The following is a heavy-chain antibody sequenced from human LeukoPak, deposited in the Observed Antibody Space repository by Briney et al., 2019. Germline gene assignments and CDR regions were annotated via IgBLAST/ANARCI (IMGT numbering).Heavy chain of an antibody. CDR1: GYTFTSYY. CDR3: AREEDGGHFDY. CDR2: IHPSGGTT. J-gene: IGHJ4*02. V-gene: IGHV1-46*01. Sequence: ASVKVSCKASGYTFTSYYMHWVRQAPGQGLEWLGIIHPSGGTTRYAQKFQGRVTMTRDTSTSTVYMELISLRAEDTAVYFCAREEDGGHFDYSGQGTLVTVSS. D-gene: IGHD3-16*01.